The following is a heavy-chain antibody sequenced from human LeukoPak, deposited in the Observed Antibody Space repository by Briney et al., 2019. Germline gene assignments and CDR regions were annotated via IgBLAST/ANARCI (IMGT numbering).Heavy chain of an antibody. CDR1: GGSFSGYY. V-gene: IGHV4-34*01. D-gene: IGHD5-18*01. Sequence: SETLSLTCAVYGGSFSGYYWSWIRQPPGKGLEWIGEINHSGSTNYNPSLKSRVTISVDTSKNQFSLKLSSVTAADTAVYYCTSPGYSYGVTYYYYYMDVWGKGTTVTVSS. CDR2: INHSGST. J-gene: IGHJ6*03. CDR3: TSPGYSYGVTYYYYYMDV.